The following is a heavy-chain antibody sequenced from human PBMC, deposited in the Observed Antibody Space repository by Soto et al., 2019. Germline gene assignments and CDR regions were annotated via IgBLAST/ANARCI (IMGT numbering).Heavy chain of an antibody. CDR3: ARRRTSVRTMIPFDY. D-gene: IGHD3-22*01. Sequence: QVQLQQWGAGLLKPSETLSLTCAVYGGSFSGYYWSWIRQPPGKGLEWIGEINHSGSTNYNPSLKSRFTISVAPSKNQFSLKLSSVTAADTAVYYCARRRTSVRTMIPFDYWGQGTLVTVSS. J-gene: IGHJ4*02. CDR2: INHSGST. V-gene: IGHV4-34*01. CDR1: GGSFSGYY.